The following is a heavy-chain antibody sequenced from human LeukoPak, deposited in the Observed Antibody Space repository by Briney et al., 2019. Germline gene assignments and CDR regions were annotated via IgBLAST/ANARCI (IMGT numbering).Heavy chain of an antibody. CDR3: ARFSSYYDSSGYSRYYFDY. V-gene: IGHV4-61*02. CDR1: SGSISSGSYY. D-gene: IGHD3-22*01. Sequence: SQTLSLTCTVSSGSISSGSYYWSWIRQPAGKGLEWIGRIYTSGSTNYNPSLKSRVTISVDTSKNQFSLKLSSVTAADTAVYYCARFSSYYDSSGYSRYYFDYWGQGTLVTVSS. CDR2: IYTSGST. J-gene: IGHJ4*02.